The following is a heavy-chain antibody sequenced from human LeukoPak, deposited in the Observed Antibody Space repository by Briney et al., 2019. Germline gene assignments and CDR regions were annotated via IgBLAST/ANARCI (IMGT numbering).Heavy chain of an antibody. V-gene: IGHV3-74*01. CDR3: AIVPGITIFRTGYFDL. D-gene: IGHD3-3*01. CDR1: GFTFSDYN. Sequence: GGSLRLCRAASGFTFSDYNMNWVRQAPGKGLVWVSRINSDGSCTSYADSGKGRFTISTDNAKNTRYLQTKSLRAEDTAVYASAIVPGITIFRTGYFDLWGRGTLVTVSS. J-gene: IGHJ2*01. CDR2: INSDGSCT.